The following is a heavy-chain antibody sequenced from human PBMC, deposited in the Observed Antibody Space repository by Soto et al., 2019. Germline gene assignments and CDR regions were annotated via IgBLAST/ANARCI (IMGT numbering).Heavy chain of an antibody. V-gene: IGHV3-21*01. CDR1: GFTFSSYA. J-gene: IGHJ3*02. Sequence: EVQLLESGGGLVKPGGSLRLSCVVSGFTFSSYAMNWVRQAPGKGLEWVSYISSTSSYIYYTDSVRGRFTISRDNAKNSLYLQMNSLRAEDTAVYYCARERGSSGWYSAFDMWGQGTKVTVSS. D-gene: IGHD6-19*01. CDR2: ISSTSSYI. CDR3: ARERGSSGWYSAFDM.